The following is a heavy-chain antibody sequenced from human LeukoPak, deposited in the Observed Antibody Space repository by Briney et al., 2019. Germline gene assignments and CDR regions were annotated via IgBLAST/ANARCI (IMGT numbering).Heavy chain of an antibody. V-gene: IGHV4-34*01. D-gene: IGHD2-2*01. CDR1: GGSSSDYN. Sequence: SETLSLTCAVYGGSSSDYNWSWIRQPPGKGLEWIGEINHSGSTNYNPSLKSRVTISVNTSKNQFSLKLSSVTAADTAVYYCARRGGYCSSTNCYAYSYFDYWGQGTLVTVSS. J-gene: IGHJ4*02. CDR3: ARRGGYCSSTNCYAYSYFDY. CDR2: INHSGST.